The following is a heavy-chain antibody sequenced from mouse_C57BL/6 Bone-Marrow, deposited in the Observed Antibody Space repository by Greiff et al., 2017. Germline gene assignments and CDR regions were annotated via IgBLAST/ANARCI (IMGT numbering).Heavy chain of an antibody. CDR2: IYPVSGET. Sequence: QVQLQQSGAELASPGASVTLSCKASGYTFTDHIMNWVKKRPGQGLEWIGRIYPVSGETNYNQKFMGKDTFSVDRSSSTVYMVLNSLTSEDPAVYYCGTGYSNPYAMDYWGQGTSVTVSS. V-gene: IGHV1-11*01. CDR3: GTGYSNPYAMDY. D-gene: IGHD2-5*01. J-gene: IGHJ4*01. CDR1: GYTFTDHI.